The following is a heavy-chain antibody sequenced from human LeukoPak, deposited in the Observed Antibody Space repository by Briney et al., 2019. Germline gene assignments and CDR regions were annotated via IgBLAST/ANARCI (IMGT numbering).Heavy chain of an antibody. D-gene: IGHD1-14*01. V-gene: IGHV3-74*01. CDR3: ARATGDFGY. CDR1: GFTFSSYW. Sequence: GGSLGLSCAASGFTFSSYWMHWVRHAPGKGLVWVSRISSDGRSTTYADSVKGRFTISRDNAKSTLHLQMNSLGAEDTAVYYCARATGDFGYWGQGTLVTVSS. CDR2: ISSDGRST. J-gene: IGHJ4*02.